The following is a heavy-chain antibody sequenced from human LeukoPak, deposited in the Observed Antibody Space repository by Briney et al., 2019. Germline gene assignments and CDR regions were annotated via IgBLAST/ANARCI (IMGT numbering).Heavy chain of an antibody. CDR2: ISIGGDTT. V-gene: IGHV3-23*01. D-gene: IGHD4-17*01. CDR3: AKTQLRTVTTCLVL. Sequence: GGSLRLSCAASGFTFSSHGMCWVRQAPGRGLEWVSSISIGGDTTYSDSVKGRFTISRDNSKNTLYLQMNSLRAEDTAVYYCAKTQLRTVTTCLVLWGQGTLVTVSS. CDR1: GFTFSSHG. J-gene: IGHJ4*02.